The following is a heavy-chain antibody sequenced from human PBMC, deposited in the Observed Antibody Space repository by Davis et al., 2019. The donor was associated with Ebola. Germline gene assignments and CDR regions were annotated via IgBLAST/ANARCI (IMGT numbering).Heavy chain of an antibody. V-gene: IGHV1-46*01. CDR2: INPSVGST. J-gene: IGHJ6*02. D-gene: IGHD2-2*03. Sequence: ASVKVSCKAFGYTFSNYYMHWVRQAPGQGLEWMGIINPSVGSTVYAPRFQGRVTMTTDTSTNTVYMELRRLRYEDTARYYCARGPPYGSPYYTMDVWGQGTTVTVSS. CDR1: GYTFSNYY. CDR3: ARGPPYGSPYYTMDV.